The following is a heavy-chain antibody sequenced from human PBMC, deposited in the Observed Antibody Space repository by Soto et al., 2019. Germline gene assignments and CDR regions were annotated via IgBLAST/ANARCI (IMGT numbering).Heavy chain of an antibody. V-gene: IGHV4-39*01. CDR3: ARHANGGNEDAFDI. CDR2: IYYSGST. D-gene: IGHD2-15*01. J-gene: IGHJ3*02. Sequence: SETLSLTCTVSGGSISSSSYYWGWIRQPPGKGLEWIGSIYYSGSTYYNPSLKSRVTISVDTSKNQFSLKLSSVTAADTAVYYCARHANGGNEDAFDIWGQGTMVTVSS. CDR1: GGSISSSSYY.